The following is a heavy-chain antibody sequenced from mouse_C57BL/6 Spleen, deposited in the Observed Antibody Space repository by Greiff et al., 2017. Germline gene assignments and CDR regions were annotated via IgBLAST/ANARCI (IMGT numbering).Heavy chain of an antibody. Sequence: QVQLQQSGAELVKPGASVKISCKASGYAFSSYWMNWVKQRPGKGLEWIGQIYPGDGDTNYNGKFKGKATLTADKSSSTAYMQLSSLTSEDSAVYFCARAAQATGYFYYWGQGTTLTVSS. D-gene: IGHD3-2*02. CDR2: IYPGDGDT. CDR3: ARAAQATGYFYY. CDR1: GYAFSSYW. J-gene: IGHJ2*01. V-gene: IGHV1-80*01.